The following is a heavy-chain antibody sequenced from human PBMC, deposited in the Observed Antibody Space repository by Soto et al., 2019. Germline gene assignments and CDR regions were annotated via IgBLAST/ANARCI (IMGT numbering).Heavy chain of an antibody. CDR2: IYYSGST. CDR3: VRAVPVAGENYYYYYYMDV. D-gene: IGHD6-19*01. J-gene: IGHJ6*03. V-gene: IGHV4-59*08. Sequence: SETLSLTCTVSGGSISSYYWSWIRQPPGKGLEWIGYIYYSGSTNYNPSLKSRVTISVDTSKNQFSLKLSSVTAADTAVYYCVRAVPVAGENYYYYYYMDVWGKGTTVTVSS. CDR1: GGSISSYY.